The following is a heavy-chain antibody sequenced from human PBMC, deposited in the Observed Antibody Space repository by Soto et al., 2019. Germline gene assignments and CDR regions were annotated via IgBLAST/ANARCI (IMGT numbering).Heavy chain of an antibody. CDR1: GFVFRDYA. Sequence: GGSLRLSCAASGFVFRDYAMSWVRQAPGEGLEWVSAETAGYTYYADSVKGRFTISRDISKNTLYLQMNSLRVEDTAVYYCAKGSASARPYYFEYWGRGAQVTVSS. D-gene: IGHD6-6*01. J-gene: IGHJ4*02. CDR2: ETAGYT. CDR3: AKGSASARPYYFEY. V-gene: IGHV3-23*01.